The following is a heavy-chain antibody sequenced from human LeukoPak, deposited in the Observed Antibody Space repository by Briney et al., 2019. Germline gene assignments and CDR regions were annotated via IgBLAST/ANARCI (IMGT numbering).Heavy chain of an antibody. V-gene: IGHV3-30*18. CDR1: GFSVSKSV. J-gene: IGHJ4*02. Sequence: GRSLRLSCAASGFSVSKSVMYWLRQAPGKGLEWVAVIWDDGSTKYYADSVKGRFTISRDNSKNTLYLQMNSLRAEDTAVYYCAKETLHIAAAVTTIDYWGQGTLVTVSS. CDR3: AKETLHIAAAVTTIDY. CDR2: IWDDGSTK. D-gene: IGHD6-13*01.